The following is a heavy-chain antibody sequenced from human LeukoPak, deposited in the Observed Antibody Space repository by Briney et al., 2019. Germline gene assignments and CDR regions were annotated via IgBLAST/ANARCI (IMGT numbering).Heavy chain of an antibody. D-gene: IGHD6-13*01. CDR1: GYTFTDFY. CDR3: ARGALYSSFDY. V-gene: IGHV1-2*02. J-gene: IGHJ4*02. CDR2: INPNSGGT. Sequence: ASVKVSCKASGYTFTDFYMHWVRQAPGQGLEWMGWINPNSGGTSYARKFQGRVTMTRDTSISTAYMELSRLKSDDTAVYYCARGALYSSFDYWGQGTLVTVSS.